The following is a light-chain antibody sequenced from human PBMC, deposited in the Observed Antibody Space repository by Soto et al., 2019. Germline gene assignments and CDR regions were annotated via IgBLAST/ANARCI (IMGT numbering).Light chain of an antibody. CDR3: QQRSNWPLT. J-gene: IGKJ3*01. CDR2: DAS. V-gene: IGKV3-11*01. CDR1: QSVSSY. Sequence: EIVLTQSPATLSSSPGERATLSCRASQSVSSYLAWYQQKPGQAPRLLISDASNRATGIPARFSGSGSGTDFTLTISSLESEDFAVYYCQQRSNWPLTFGPGTKVDIK.